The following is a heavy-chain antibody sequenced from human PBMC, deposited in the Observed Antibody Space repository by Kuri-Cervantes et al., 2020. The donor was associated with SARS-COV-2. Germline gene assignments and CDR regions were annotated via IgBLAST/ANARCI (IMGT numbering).Heavy chain of an antibody. D-gene: IGHD4-17*01. J-gene: IGHJ6*02. V-gene: IGHV3-11*03. CDR2: ISSSSSYT. Sequence: GGSLRLSCAASGFTFSDYYMSWIRQAPGKGLEWVSYISSSSSYTNYADSVKGRFTISRDNAKNSLYLQMNSLRAEDTAVYYCARYETVTESRSNYYYYYGMDVWGQGTTVTVSS. CDR1: GFTFSDYY. CDR3: ARYETVTESRSNYYYYYGMDV.